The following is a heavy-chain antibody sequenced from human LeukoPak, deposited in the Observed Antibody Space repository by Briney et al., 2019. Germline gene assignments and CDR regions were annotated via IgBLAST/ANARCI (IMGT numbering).Heavy chain of an antibody. D-gene: IGHD3-9*01. V-gene: IGHV4-59*12. J-gene: IGHJ3*02. Sequence: SETLSLTCTVSGDSISSSYWSWIRQPPGKGLEWIGYIYYSGSTNYNPSLKSRVTISVDTSKNQFSLKLSSVTAADTAVYYCARDDGEAYYDILTGARSADALDIWGQGTMVTVSS. CDR1: GDSISSSY. CDR2: IYYSGST. CDR3: ARDDGEAYYDILTGARSADALDI.